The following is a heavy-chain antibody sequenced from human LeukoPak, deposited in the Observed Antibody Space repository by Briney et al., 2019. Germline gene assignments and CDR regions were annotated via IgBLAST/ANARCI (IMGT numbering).Heavy chain of an antibody. J-gene: IGHJ4*02. Sequence: ASVKVSCKASGYTFTGYYMQWVRQAPGQGLEWMGWINPNSGGTNYAQKFQGRVTMTRDTSISTAYMELSRLRSDDTAVYYCARAYCGGDCYAFDYWGQGTLVTVSS. CDR3: ARAYCGGDCYAFDY. CDR1: GYTFTGYY. CDR2: INPNSGGT. V-gene: IGHV1-2*02. D-gene: IGHD2-21*02.